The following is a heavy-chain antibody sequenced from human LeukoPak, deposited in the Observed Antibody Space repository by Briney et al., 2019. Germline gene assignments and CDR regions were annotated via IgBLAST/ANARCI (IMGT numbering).Heavy chain of an antibody. J-gene: IGHJ4*02. CDR2: ISAYNGNT. D-gene: IGHD1-26*01. Sequence: RASVKVSCKASGYTFTSYGISWVRQAPGQGLEWMGWISAYNGNTNYAQKLQGRVTMTTDTSTSTAYMELRSLRSDDTAVYYCARKDLGIVGAHTSLDYWAREPWSPSPQ. V-gene: IGHV1-18*01. CDR1: GYTFTSYG. CDR3: ARKDLGIVGAHTSLDY.